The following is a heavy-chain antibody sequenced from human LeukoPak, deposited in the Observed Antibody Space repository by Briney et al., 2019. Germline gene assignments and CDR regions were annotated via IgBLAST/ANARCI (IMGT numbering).Heavy chain of an antibody. J-gene: IGHJ6*02. Sequence: APVKASCKPSGYTLTGYYMHCVRQAPGPRLEWMGWINPNSGGTNYAQKFQGRVTMTRDTFISTAYMELSRLRSEDTAVYYCDRVAAYCSSTSCLGAYGMDVWGQGTTVTVSS. CDR2: INPNSGGT. CDR1: GYTLTGYY. CDR3: DRVAAYCSSTSCLGAYGMDV. D-gene: IGHD2-2*01. V-gene: IGHV1-2*02.